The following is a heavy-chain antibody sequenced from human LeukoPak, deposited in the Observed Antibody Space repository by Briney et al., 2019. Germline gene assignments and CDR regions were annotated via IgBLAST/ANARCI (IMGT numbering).Heavy chain of an antibody. J-gene: IGHJ4*02. CDR1: GFTFSSYS. CDR2: ISSSSSYI. V-gene: IGHV3-21*01. CDR3: ARVGYSSGWYEGGGSFDY. Sequence: PGGSLRLSCAASGFTFSSYSMNWVRQAPGKGLEWVSSISSSSSYIYYADSVKGRFTISRDNAKSSLYLQMNSLRAEDTAVYYCARVGYSSGWYEGGGSFDYWGQGTLVTVPS. D-gene: IGHD6-19*01.